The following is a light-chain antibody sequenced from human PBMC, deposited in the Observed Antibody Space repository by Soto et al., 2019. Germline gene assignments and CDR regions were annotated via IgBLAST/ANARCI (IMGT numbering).Light chain of an antibody. J-gene: IGLJ3*02. CDR2: ENN. CDR3: ETWDSILCAVM. CDR1: SSNIGNSY. Sequence: QSVLTQPPSVSAASGQKVTISCSGSSSNIGNSYISWYQQLPGTAPKLLIYENNKRPSGIPDRFSGSKSGTSATLGITGLQTGDEADYYCETWDSILCAVMFVGGTKQNV. V-gene: IGLV1-51*02.